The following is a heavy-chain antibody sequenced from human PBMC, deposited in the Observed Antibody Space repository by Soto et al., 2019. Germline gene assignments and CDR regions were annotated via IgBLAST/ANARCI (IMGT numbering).Heavy chain of an antibody. CDR1: GFTFSDYY. CDR2: ISSSGSTI. V-gene: IGHV3-11*01. Sequence: QVQLVESGGGLVKPGGSLRLSCAASGFTFSDYYMSWIRQAPGTGLEWVSYISSSGSTIYYADSVKGRFTIYRDNAKNSLYLQMNSLRAEDSAVYYCAGLAMTTAAFDIWGQGTMVTVSS. J-gene: IGHJ3*02. CDR3: AGLAMTTAAFDI. D-gene: IGHD4-17*01.